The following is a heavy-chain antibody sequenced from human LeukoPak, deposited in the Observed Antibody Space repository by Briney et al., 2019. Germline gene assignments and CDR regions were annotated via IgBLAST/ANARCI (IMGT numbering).Heavy chain of an antibody. CDR3: ARAIGLADVDFDY. Sequence: PGGSLRLSCAASEFTFDSYSMYWVRQAPGKGLEWVSSISRSSSYIYYTDSVKGRFTISRDNGKRSLYLQMNSLRAEDTAVYYCARAIGLADVDFDYWGQGIPVTVSS. V-gene: IGHV3-21*01. D-gene: IGHD3-3*02. CDR1: EFTFDSYS. J-gene: IGHJ4*02. CDR2: ISRSSSYI.